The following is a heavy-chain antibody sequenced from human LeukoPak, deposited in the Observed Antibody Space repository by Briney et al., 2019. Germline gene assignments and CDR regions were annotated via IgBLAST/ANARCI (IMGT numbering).Heavy chain of an antibody. CDR1: GGSISSSGYY. J-gene: IGHJ5*02. Sequence: SETLSLTCAVSGGSISSSGYYWGWIRQPPGKGLEWIASIYYSGSTYYNPSLKSRVTISVDTSKNQLSLKLSSLTAADAAVYYCARHEYSGSYYGLSWFDPWGQGTLVTVSS. D-gene: IGHD1-26*01. CDR3: ARHEYSGSYYGLSWFDP. V-gene: IGHV4-39*01. CDR2: IYYSGST.